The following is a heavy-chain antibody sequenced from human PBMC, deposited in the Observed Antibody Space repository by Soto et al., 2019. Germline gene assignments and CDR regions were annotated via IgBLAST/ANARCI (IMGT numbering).Heavy chain of an antibody. V-gene: IGHV5-51*01. CDR2: IYPGDSDT. CDR3: ARLACSGGSCYAFDY. CDR1: GYSFTSYW. J-gene: IGHJ4*02. Sequence: GESLKISCKGSGYSFTSYWIGWVRQMPGKGLEWMGIIYPGDSDTRYSPSFQGQVTISADKSISTAYLQWSSLKASDTAMYYCARLACSGGSCYAFDYRGQGIQVTVSS. D-gene: IGHD2-15*01.